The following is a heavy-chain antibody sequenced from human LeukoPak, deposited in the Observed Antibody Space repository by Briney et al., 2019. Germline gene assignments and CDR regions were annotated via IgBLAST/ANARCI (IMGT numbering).Heavy chain of an antibody. Sequence: SETLSLTCAVYGGSFSSYYWSWIRQPPGKGLEWIGDIYYSGSTNYKSSLNSRVTMSVDTSKNQFSLKLSSVTAADTAVYHCARVCPYCSGGSWYAFDIWGQGTTVTVSS. CDR1: GGSFSSYY. V-gene: IGHV4-59*01. CDR2: IYYSGST. J-gene: IGHJ3*02. CDR3: ARVCPYCSGGSWYAFDI. D-gene: IGHD2-15*01.